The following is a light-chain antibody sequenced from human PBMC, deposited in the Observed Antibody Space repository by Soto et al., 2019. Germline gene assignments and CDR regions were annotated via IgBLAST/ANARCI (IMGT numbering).Light chain of an antibody. J-gene: IGKJ2*01. CDR2: GAS. CDR3: QQYGGSPPMYT. V-gene: IGKV3-20*01. Sequence: EIVLTQSPGTLSLSPGEAATLSCRASQSVISRSLVWYQHKPGQDPRLLIFGASSRATGIPDRFSGSGSGTDFTLTFRRLELEEFAVYYCQQYGGSPPMYTFGQGTKLQI. CDR1: QSVISRS.